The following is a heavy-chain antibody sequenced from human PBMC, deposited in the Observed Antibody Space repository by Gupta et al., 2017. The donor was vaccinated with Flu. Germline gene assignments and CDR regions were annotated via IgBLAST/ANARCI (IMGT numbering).Heavy chain of an antibody. V-gene: IGHV4-59*08. J-gene: IGHJ4*02. CDR1: GGAISSYY. CDR3: ARQSGVGATYFDY. CDR2: IYYSGST. Sequence: QVQLQESGPGLVKPSETLSLTCTVSGGAISSYYWSWIRQPPGKGLEWIGYIYYSGSTNYNPSLKSRVTISVDTSKNQFSLKLSSVTAADTAVYYCARQSGVGATYFDYWGQGTLVTVAS. D-gene: IGHD1-26*01.